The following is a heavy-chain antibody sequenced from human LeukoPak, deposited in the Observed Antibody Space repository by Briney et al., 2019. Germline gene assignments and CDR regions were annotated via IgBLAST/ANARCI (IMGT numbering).Heavy chain of an antibody. J-gene: IGHJ4*02. D-gene: IGHD6-19*01. CDR2: ITGDGIRT. V-gene: IGHV3-43*02. CDR3: AKEGPTAVAGYFDY. Sequence: GGSLRLSCAASGFTFDDYAMHWVRQAPGKGLEWVSLITGDGIRTYYADSVKGRFTISRDNNKNSLYLRMNSLRTEDTALYYCAKEGPTAVAGYFDYWGQGTLVTVSS. CDR1: GFTFDDYA.